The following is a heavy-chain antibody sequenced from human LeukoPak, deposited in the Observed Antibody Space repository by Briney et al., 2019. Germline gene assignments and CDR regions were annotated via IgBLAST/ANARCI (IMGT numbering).Heavy chain of an antibody. V-gene: IGHV1-18*01. CDR3: ARAGADITTHLDS. CDR2: ISAPNGNT. CDR1: GYPFNIFG. D-gene: IGHD3-22*01. Sequence: ASVKVSCKAFGYPFNIFGVSWVRQTPGQGLEWLGWISAPNGNTNYAQSLRGRVTMTTDTSTNTAYMELRNLVSDDTAIYYCARAGADITTHLDSWGQGTLVTVSS. J-gene: IGHJ4*02.